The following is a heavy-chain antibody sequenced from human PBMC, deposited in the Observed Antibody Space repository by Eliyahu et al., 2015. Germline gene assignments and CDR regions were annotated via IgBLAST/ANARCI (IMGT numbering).Heavy chain of an antibody. V-gene: IGHV3-7*03. CDR3: VTKKYYYDNEKGWFDS. CDR2: INQDGSKK. J-gene: IGHJ5*01. D-gene: IGHD3-22*01. CDR1: GFXFXXW. Sequence: EVHLAESGGDLVQPGGSLRLSCAASGFXFXXWLSWVCEAPGRGREWVATINQDGSKKFYVDSVKGRFTVSRDNAENSLYLQLNSLGAEDTAVYYCVTKKYYYDNEKGWFDSWGQGTLVTVSP.